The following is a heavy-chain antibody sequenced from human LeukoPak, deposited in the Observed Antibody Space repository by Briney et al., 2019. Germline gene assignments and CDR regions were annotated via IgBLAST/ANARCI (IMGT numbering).Heavy chain of an antibody. V-gene: IGHV3-48*01. CDR1: GFTFSSYS. CDR3: ARGAVAGTDY. D-gene: IGHD6-19*01. Sequence: GGSLRLSCAASGFTFSSYSMNWVRQAPGKGLEWVSYISSSSSTIYYADSVKGRFTISRDNAKNSLYLQMNSLRAEDTAVYYCARGAVAGTDYWGQGTLVTVSS. J-gene: IGHJ4*02. CDR2: ISSSSSTI.